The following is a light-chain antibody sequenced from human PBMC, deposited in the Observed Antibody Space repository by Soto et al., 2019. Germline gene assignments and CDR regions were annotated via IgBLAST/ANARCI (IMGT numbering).Light chain of an antibody. CDR3: AAWDVSFVV. CDR2: SNN. V-gene: IGLV1-44*01. Sequence: QSVLTQPPSASGTPGQRVTISCSGSRSNIGTNTVTWYQQLPGMAPQLLIHSNNQRPSGVPDRFSGSKSGTSASLAISGLQSEDEADYYCAAWDVSFVVFGGGTKLTVL. J-gene: IGLJ2*01. CDR1: RSNIGTNT.